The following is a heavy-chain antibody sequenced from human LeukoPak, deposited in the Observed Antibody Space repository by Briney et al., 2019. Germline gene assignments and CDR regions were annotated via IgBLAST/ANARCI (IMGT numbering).Heavy chain of an antibody. CDR3: ARFAVATSAFDI. J-gene: IGHJ3*02. V-gene: IGHV4-30-2*01. CDR1: GGSISSGGYS. CDR2: IYHSGST. Sequence: SETLSLTCAVSGGSISSGGYSWSWIRQPPGKGLEWIGYIYHSGSTYYNPSLKSRVTISVDRSKNQFSLKLSSVTAADTAVYYCARFAVATSAFDIWGQGTMVTVSS. D-gene: IGHD5-12*01.